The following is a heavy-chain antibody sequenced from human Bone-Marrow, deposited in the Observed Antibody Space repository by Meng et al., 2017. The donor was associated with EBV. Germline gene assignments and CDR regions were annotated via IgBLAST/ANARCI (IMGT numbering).Heavy chain of an antibody. V-gene: IGHV3-23*01. CDR2: ISGSGGST. Sequence: ELDLLVSGGGLVHHGVSLRLSVAASEFTVSSYAMSWVRQAPGKGLEWVSAISGSGGSTYYADSVKGRFTISRDNSKNTLYLQMNSLRAEDTAVYYCAKRSGYGAPFDYWGQRTLVTVSS. J-gene: IGHJ4*02. CDR3: AKRSGYGAPFDY. CDR1: EFTVSSYA. D-gene: IGHD5-12*01.